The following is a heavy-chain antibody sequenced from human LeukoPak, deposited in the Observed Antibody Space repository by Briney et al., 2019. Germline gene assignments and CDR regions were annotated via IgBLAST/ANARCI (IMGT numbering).Heavy chain of an antibody. D-gene: IGHD5-18*01. J-gene: IGHJ4*02. CDR3: ARAGGVDTAMDANFDY. CDR2: IYYSGST. CDR1: GGSIRSYY. V-gene: IGHV4-59*01. Sequence: SETLSLTCTVSGGSIRSYYWSWIRQPPGKGLEWIGYIYYSGSTKYNPSLTSRVTISVDTSKNQFSLNLSSVTAADTAVYYCARAGGVDTAMDANFDYWGQGTLVTVSS.